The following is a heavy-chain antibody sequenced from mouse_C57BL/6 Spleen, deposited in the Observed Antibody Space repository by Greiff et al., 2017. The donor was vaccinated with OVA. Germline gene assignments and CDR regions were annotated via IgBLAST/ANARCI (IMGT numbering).Heavy chain of an antibody. CDR2: IYPGSGST. CDR3: AGYYYGSRGSFDY. V-gene: IGHV1-55*01. CDR1: GYTFTSYW. Sequence: QVQLQQPGAELVKPGASVEMSCKASGYTFTSYWITWVKQRPGQGLEWIGDIYPGSGSTNYNEKFKSKATLTVDTSSSTAYMQLSSLTSEDSAVYYCAGYYYGSRGSFDYWGQGTTLTVSS. J-gene: IGHJ2*01. D-gene: IGHD1-1*01.